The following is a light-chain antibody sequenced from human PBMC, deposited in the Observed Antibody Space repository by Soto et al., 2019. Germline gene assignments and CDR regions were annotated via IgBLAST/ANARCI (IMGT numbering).Light chain of an antibody. CDR1: QSVGSD. CDR3: QQFGGSPRT. Sequence: EIVMTQSPATLSVSPGERATLSCRASQSVGSDLAWYQQKPGQAPRLLIYAASTRATGVPARFSGSGSGTEFTLTIRSMHTAAFVVYSCQQFGGSPRTFGQGTKVDIK. J-gene: IGKJ1*01. CDR2: AAS. V-gene: IGKV3-15*01.